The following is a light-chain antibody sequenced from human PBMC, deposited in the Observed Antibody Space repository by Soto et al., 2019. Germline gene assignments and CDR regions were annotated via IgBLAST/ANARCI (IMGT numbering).Light chain of an antibody. Sequence: EIVLTQSPGTLSLSPGERATLSCRASQSVSNNYLAWYQQKPGQTPRLLIYGASSRATGIPDRFSGSGSGTEFTLTISSLQSEDFALYYCHQYNSWPPETFGQGTKVDIK. CDR1: QSVSNNY. CDR2: GAS. CDR3: HQYNSWPPET. V-gene: IGKV3-20*01. J-gene: IGKJ2*01.